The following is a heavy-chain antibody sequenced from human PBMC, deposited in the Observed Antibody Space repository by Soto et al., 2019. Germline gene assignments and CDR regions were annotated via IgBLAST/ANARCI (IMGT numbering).Heavy chain of an antibody. D-gene: IGHD2-15*01. CDR2: ISYDGSNT. V-gene: IGHV3-30*03. Sequence: GGSLRLSCAASGVSFNSYDMHWVRQAPGKGPERVAIISYDGSNTYYSDSVRGRFTISRDNSKDTLYLQMHSLRSEDTAIYYCARISRYCSGGDCHAWGQGTQVTVSS. CDR1: GVSFNSYD. CDR3: ARISRYCSGGDCHA. J-gene: IGHJ5*02.